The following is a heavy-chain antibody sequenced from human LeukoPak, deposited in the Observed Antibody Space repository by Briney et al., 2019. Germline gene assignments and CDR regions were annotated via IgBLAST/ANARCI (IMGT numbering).Heavy chain of an antibody. CDR1: GFTFNIYT. Sequence: GGSLRLSCTASGFTFNIYTMNWVRQAPGKGPEWISSIGRSSIDKYYADSVRGRFTISRDNAKNSLYVQMSSLRVEDTAVYYCVGGDSRELWGQGTLVTVSS. CDR3: VGGDSREL. V-gene: IGHV3-21*01. D-gene: IGHD3-22*01. CDR2: IGRSSIDK. J-gene: IGHJ4*02.